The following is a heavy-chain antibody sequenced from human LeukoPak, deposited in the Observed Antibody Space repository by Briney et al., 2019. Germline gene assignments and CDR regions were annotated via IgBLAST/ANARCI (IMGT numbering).Heavy chain of an antibody. J-gene: IGHJ4*02. CDR3: ARGFGSGTSPFDN. V-gene: IGHV4-4*07. Sequence: SGTLSLTCTVSGGPIRSNYWSWIRQTGGKGLEWIGRIYVPDLINYNPSLKSRVTISVDMSKNQLSLNLTSVTAADTAIYYCARGFGSGTSPFDNWGRGTLVTVSS. CDR2: IYVPDLI. CDR1: GGPIRSNY. D-gene: IGHD3-10*01.